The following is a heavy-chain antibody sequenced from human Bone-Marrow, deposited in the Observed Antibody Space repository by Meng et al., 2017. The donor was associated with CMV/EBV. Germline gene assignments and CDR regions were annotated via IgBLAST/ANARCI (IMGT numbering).Heavy chain of an antibody. D-gene: IGHD3-10*01. CDR1: GGPLSKHA. Sequence: SGGPLSKHAVSWVRQAPGQGLEGMGGVVPIFERPNYAQRFQGRLTITTDASTSTADMELRSLRSEDTAVYYCATYSGSGSYPYYFDSWGQGTLVTVSS. V-gene: IGHV1-69*05. CDR2: VVPIFERP. CDR3: ATYSGSGSYPYYFDS. J-gene: IGHJ4*02.